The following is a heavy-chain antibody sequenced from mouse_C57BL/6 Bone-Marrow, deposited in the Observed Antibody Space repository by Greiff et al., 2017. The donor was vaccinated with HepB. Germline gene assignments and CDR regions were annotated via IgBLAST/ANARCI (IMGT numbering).Heavy chain of an antibody. J-gene: IGHJ4*01. CDR3: ARSPLGYYAMDY. Sequence: DVMLVESGGGLVQPGGSLSLSCAASGFTFTDYYMSWVRQPPGKALEWLGFIRNKANGYTTEYSASVKGRFTISRDNSQSILYLQMNALRAEDSATYYCARSPLGYYAMDYWGQGTSVTVSS. CDR1: GFTFTDYY. CDR2: IRNKANGYTT. V-gene: IGHV7-3*01.